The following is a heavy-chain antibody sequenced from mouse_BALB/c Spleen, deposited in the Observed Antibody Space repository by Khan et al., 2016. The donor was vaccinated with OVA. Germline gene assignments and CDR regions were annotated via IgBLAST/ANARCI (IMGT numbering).Heavy chain of an antibody. CDR3: AKAGAYCMSDGWFAY. Sequence: QVQLQQSGAELARPGASVKMSCKASGYTFTTCTIHWVKQRPGQGLEWIGYIIPSTDYTTYNQKFKDKATLPADKTTGTAYMTMSNLTSDASAVYSCAKAGAYCMSDGWFAYWGQGTLVTVSA. CDR1: GYTFTTCT. J-gene: IGHJ3*01. D-gene: IGHD2-14*01. V-gene: IGHV1-4*01. CDR2: IIPSTDYT.